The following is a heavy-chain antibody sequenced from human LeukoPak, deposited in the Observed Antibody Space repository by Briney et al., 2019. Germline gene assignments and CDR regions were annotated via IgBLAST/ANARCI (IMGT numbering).Heavy chain of an antibody. CDR1: GGSISSSSYY. CDR2: IYYSGST. Sequence: KPSETLSLXCTVSGGSISSSSYYWGWIRQPPGKGLEWIGSIYYSGSTYYNPSLKSRVTISVDTSKNQFSLKLGSVTAADTAVYYCTSCYSDWFDPWGQGTLVTVSS. CDR3: TSCYSDWFDP. D-gene: IGHD2-21*02. J-gene: IGHJ5*02. V-gene: IGHV4-39*01.